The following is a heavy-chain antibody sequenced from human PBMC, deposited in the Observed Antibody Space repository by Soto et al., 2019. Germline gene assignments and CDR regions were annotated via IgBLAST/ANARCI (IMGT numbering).Heavy chain of an antibody. J-gene: IGHJ6*02. Sequence: QVQLQESGPGLVKPSETLSLTCTVSGGSIDGYNCAWIRQPPGKALEWVGYVYYNGGSSYNPSLKRRVTRSLDTSKGQFSLQLRSVTAADTAVYYCARQGIGNLHGLVDVWGRGTTVTVSS. CDR3: ARQGIGNLHGLVDV. D-gene: IGHD3-10*01. V-gene: IGHV4-59*08. CDR2: VYYNGGS. CDR1: GGSIDGYN.